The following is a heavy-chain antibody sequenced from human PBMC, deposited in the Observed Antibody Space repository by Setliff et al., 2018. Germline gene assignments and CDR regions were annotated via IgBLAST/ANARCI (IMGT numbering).Heavy chain of an antibody. V-gene: IGHV4-39*01. CDR2: IYNSGST. J-gene: IGHJ4*02. D-gene: IGHD5-12*01. CDR3: ARLGYRGDLDY. CDR1: GGSISSSSYY. Sequence: SSETLSLTCTVSGGSISSSSYYWAWIRQPPGKGLEWIGSIYNSGSTYDNPSLKSRFSISVDTSKNQFSLKLSSVTAADTAVYYCARLGYRGDLDYWGQGTLVTVSS.